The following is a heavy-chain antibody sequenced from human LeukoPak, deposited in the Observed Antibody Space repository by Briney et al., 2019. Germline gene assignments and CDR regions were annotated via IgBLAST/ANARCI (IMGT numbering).Heavy chain of an antibody. J-gene: IGHJ5*02. D-gene: IGHD6-13*01. CDR1: GYTFTSYD. CDR3: ARGYIAENWFDP. CDR2: MNPNSGNT. Sequence: ASVRVSCKASGYTFTSYDINWVRQATGHGLEWMGWMNPNSGNTGYAQKFQGRVTMTRNTSISTAYMELSSLRSEDTAVYYCARGYIAENWFDPWGQGTLVTVSS. V-gene: IGHV1-8*01.